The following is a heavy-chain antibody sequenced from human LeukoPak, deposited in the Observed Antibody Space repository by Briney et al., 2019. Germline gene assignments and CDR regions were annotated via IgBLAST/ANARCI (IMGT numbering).Heavy chain of an antibody. V-gene: IGHV3-23*01. CDR2: ISGSGGRT. J-gene: IGHJ4*02. Sequence: GGSLRLSCAASGFTFSTYAMSWVRQAPGKGLEWVSAISGSGGRTYYADSVKGRFTISRDNSKNTLYLQMDSLGAEDTAVYYCAKERLSSGYFDYWGQGTLVTVSS. D-gene: IGHD3-22*01. CDR1: GFTFSTYA. CDR3: AKERLSSGYFDY.